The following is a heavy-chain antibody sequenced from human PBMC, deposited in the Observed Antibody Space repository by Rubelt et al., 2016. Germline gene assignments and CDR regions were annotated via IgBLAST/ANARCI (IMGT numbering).Heavy chain of an antibody. J-gene: IGHJ6*02. V-gene: IGHV3-33*01. CDR1: GFTFSSYG. D-gene: IGHD1-7*01. Sequence: EVYGGGVVQPGRSLRLSCAASGFTFSSYGMHWVRQAPGKGLEWVAVIWYDGSNKYYADSVKGRFTISRDNSKNTLYLQMNSLRAEDTAVYYCARDLRTENITGTKYYYYYGMDVWRQGTTVTVSS. CDR2: IWYDGSNK. CDR3: ARDLRTENITGTKYYYYYGMDV.